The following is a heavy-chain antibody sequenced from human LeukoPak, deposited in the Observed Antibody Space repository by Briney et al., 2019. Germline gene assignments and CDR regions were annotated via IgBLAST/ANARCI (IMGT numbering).Heavy chain of an antibody. Sequence: GGSLRLSCAASGFTFSSYAMSWVRQAPGKGLEWVSAISGSGDSTYYADSVKGRFTISRDNSKNTLYLQMNSLGADDTAIYYCAKDEYCGGDCFFPFGAFDIWGQGTMVTVSS. V-gene: IGHV3-23*01. CDR1: GFTFSSYA. CDR3: AKDEYCGGDCFFPFGAFDI. CDR2: ISGSGDST. D-gene: IGHD2-21*02. J-gene: IGHJ3*02.